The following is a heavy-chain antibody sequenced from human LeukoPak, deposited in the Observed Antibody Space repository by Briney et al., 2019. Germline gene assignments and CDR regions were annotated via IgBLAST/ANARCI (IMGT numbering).Heavy chain of an antibody. CDR3: AKAPFGELSETPN. V-gene: IGHV3-30-3*01. D-gene: IGHD3-10*01. Sequence: PGGSLRLSCAASGFTFSSYAMHWVRQAPGKGLEWVAVISYDGSNKYYADSVKGRFTISRDNSKNTLYLQMDSLRAEDTAVYYCAKAPFGELSETPNWGQGTLVTVSS. CDR1: GFTFSSYA. CDR2: ISYDGSNK. J-gene: IGHJ4*02.